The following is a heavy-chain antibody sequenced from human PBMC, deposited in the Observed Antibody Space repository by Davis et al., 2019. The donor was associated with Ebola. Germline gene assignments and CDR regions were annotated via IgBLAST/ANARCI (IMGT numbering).Heavy chain of an antibody. Sequence: PGGSLRLSCAASGFSFSTSGMHWVRQAPGKGLEWVAVISYNGNYKDYVDSVKGRFTISRDNSDNTLYLQMNSLRAEDTAVYYWAQEYCSNSGSYCTYFDHWGQGTLVTVSS. D-gene: IGHD3-10*01. CDR2: ISYNGNYK. CDR3: AQEYCSNSGSYCTYFDH. J-gene: IGHJ4*02. V-gene: IGHV3-30*18. CDR1: GFSFSTSG.